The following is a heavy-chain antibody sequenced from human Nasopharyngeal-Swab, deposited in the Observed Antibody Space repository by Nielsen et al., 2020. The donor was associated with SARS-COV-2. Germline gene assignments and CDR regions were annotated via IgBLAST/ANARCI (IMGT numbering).Heavy chain of an antibody. D-gene: IGHD1/OR15-1a*01. CDR2: INPSGGST. V-gene: IGHV1-46*01. J-gene: IGHJ3*02. CDR1: GYTFTSYY. CDR3: ARDLSNTGDALDI. Sequence: ASVKVSCKASGYTFTSYYMHWVRQAPGQGLEWMGIINPSGGSTSYAQKFQGRVTMTRDTSTSTVYMELSRLRSDDTAVYYCARDLSNTGDALDIWGQGTLVTVSS.